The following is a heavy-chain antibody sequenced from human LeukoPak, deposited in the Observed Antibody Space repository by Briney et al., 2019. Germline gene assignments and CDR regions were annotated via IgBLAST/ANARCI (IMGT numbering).Heavy chain of an antibody. CDR2: ISGSGGST. V-gene: IGHV3-23*01. D-gene: IGHD6-13*01. CDR3: AKSLAAAGRWTFNFDY. J-gene: IGHJ4*02. Sequence: GGSLRLSCAASGFTFSSYAMSWVRQAPGKGQEWVSAISGSGGSTYYADSVKGRFTISRDNSKNTLYLQMNSLRAEDTAVYYCAKSLAAAGRWTFNFDYWGQGTLVTVSS. CDR1: GFTFSSYA.